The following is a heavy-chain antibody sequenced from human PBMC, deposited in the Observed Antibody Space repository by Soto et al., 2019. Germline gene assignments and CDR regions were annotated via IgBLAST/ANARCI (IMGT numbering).Heavy chain of an antibody. J-gene: IGHJ5*02. V-gene: IGHV4-61*01. Sequence: PSETLSLTCAVSGGSVSSGSYYWSWIRQPPGKGLEWIGYMYYSGNPYYNPSLKSRVGISVDTSKNQFSLRLTSVTAADTAVYYCARSVFPWGQGTLVTVSS. CDR1: GGSVSSGSYY. CDR3: ARSVFP. CDR2: MYYSGNP.